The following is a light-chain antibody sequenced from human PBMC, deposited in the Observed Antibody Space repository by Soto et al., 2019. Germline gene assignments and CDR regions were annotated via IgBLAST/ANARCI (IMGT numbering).Light chain of an antibody. CDR1: QSSSSY. J-gene: IGKJ1*01. Sequence: DIQMTQSPSSLSASVGDRVTITCRASQSSSSYLNWYQQKPGKAPKLLISAASSLQSGVPSRFSGSGSVTDFTLTISSMQPEDFATYYCQQSYSTWWTFGQGTKVEIK. CDR3: QQSYSTWWT. CDR2: AAS. V-gene: IGKV1-39*01.